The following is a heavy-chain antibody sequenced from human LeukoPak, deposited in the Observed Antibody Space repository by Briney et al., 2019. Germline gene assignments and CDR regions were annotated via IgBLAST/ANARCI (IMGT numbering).Heavy chain of an antibody. Sequence: PSETLSLTCIVSGDSISLFYWSWVRQPPGKGLEWIGYIHYSGRTNYNPSLKSRVTMSLDTSKNHFSLKPRSVTAADTAVYYCARVSPDTATDYGWFDPWGQGSLVTVSS. CDR2: IHYSGRT. CDR3: ARVSPDTATDYGWFDP. CDR1: GDSISLFY. V-gene: IGHV4-59*01. D-gene: IGHD5-18*01. J-gene: IGHJ5*02.